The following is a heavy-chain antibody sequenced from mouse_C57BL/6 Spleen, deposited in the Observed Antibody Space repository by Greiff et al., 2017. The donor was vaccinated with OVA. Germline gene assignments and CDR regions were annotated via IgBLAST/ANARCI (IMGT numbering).Heavy chain of an antibody. CDR1: GFTFSDYG. CDR3: ARPPYDYDTWFAY. Sequence: EVQGVESGGGLVKPGGSLKLSCAASGFTFSDYGMHWVRQAPEKGLEWVAYISSGSSTIYYADTVKGRFTISRDNAKNTLFLQMTSLRSEDTAMYYCARPPYDYDTWFAYWGQGTLVTVSA. CDR2: ISSGSSTI. D-gene: IGHD2-4*01. J-gene: IGHJ3*01. V-gene: IGHV5-17*01.